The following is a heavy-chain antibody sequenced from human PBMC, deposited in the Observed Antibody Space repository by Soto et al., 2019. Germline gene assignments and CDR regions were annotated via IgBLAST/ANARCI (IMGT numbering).Heavy chain of an antibody. CDR1: GGSISSGGYY. J-gene: IGHJ6*02. Sequence: SETLSLTCTVSGGSISSGGYYWSWIRQHPGKGLEWIGYIYYSGSTYYNPSLKSRVTISVDTSKNQFSRKLSSVTAADTAVYYCARVHPWFGEAGNYYGMDVWGQGTTVTVSS. CDR3: ARVHPWFGEAGNYYGMDV. CDR2: IYYSGST. V-gene: IGHV4-31*03. D-gene: IGHD3-10*01.